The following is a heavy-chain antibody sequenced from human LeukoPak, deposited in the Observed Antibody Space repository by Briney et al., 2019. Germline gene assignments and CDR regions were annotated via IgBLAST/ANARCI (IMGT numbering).Heavy chain of an antibody. CDR3: VKGAYDYIEVAYFDF. CDR2: IIASSGAT. CDR1: GFSFNKYA. J-gene: IGHJ4*01. Sequence: GGSLRLSCAASGFSFNKYAMNWVRQAPGKGLEWVSIIIASSGATVYADSVKGRFTISRDISKNTLYLQMNNLRVEDTAVYCVKGAYDYIEVAYFDFWGQGILVTVSS. D-gene: IGHD5-12*01. V-gene: IGHV3-23*01.